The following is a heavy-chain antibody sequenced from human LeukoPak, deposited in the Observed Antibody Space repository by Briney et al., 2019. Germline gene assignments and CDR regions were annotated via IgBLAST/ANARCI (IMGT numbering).Heavy chain of an antibody. CDR2: ISQDGGGT. CDR1: GFAFSTYW. V-gene: IGHV3-7*01. Sequence: GGSLRLSCAASGFAFSTYWMTWVRQAPEMGLEWVASISQDGGGTYYGDSVKGRFTISRDNAKNSLYLQMNSLRADGTAVYYCARVRPGDADPWGQGTLVSVSS. J-gene: IGHJ5*02. CDR3: ARVRPGDADP. D-gene: IGHD1-26*01.